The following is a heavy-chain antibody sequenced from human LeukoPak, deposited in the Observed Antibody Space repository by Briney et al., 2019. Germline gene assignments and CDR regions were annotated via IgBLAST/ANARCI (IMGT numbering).Heavy chain of an antibody. Sequence: GGSLRLSCAASGFIFSNAWMSWVRQAPGKGLEWVGRIKSKTDGGTTDYAAPVKGRFTISRDDSKNTLYLQMNSLKTEDTAVYYCTTGGHSGSYYSISGYWGQGTLVTVSS. CDR3: TTGGHSGSYYSISGY. CDR1: GFIFSNAW. D-gene: IGHD1-26*01. V-gene: IGHV3-15*01. J-gene: IGHJ4*02. CDR2: IKSKTDGGTT.